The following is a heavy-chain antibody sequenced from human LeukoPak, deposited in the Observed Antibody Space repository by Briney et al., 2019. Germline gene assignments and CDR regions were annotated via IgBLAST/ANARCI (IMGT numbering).Heavy chain of an antibody. J-gene: IGHJ4*02. CDR1: GFTFSSYA. CDR3: AKQSRPFLTGPILDY. V-gene: IGHV3-23*01. CDR2: ISGSGGAT. Sequence: GGSLRLSCAASGFTFSSYAMTWVRQAPGKGLEWVSGISGSGGATYSADSVKGRFTISRDNPKNTLYLQMNSLRAEDTAVYYCAKQSRPFLTGPILDYWGQGTLVTVSS. D-gene: IGHD3-9*01.